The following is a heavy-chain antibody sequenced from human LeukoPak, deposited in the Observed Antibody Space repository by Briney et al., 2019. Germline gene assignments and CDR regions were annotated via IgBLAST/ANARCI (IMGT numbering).Heavy chain of an antibody. J-gene: IGHJ4*02. CDR1: GGSISSYY. D-gene: IGHD6-13*01. V-gene: IGHV4-59*12. CDR3: ARDRAAAWDY. Sequence: SETLSLTCTVSGGSISSYYWSWIRQPPRKGLEWIGSIYYSGSTYYNPSLKSRVTISVDTSKNQFSLKLSSVTAADTAVYYCARDRAAAWDYWGQGTLVTVSS. CDR2: IYYSGST.